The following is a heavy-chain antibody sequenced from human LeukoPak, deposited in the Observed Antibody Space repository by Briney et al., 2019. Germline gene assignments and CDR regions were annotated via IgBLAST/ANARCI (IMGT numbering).Heavy chain of an antibody. J-gene: IGHJ4*02. CDR1: GGSISSDGYY. Sequence: TLSLTCSVSGGSISSDGYYWSWIRQRPGKGLEWIGYIYYSGSTYYNPSLKSRVTMSVDTSKNQFSLKLSSVTAADTAVYYCARTDTSVSFDYWGQGTLVTVSS. CDR3: ARTDTSVSFDY. CDR2: IYYSGST. D-gene: IGHD2-2*01. V-gene: IGHV4-31*03.